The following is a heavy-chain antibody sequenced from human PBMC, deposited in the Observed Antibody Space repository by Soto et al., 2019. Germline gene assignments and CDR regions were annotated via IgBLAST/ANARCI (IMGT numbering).Heavy chain of an antibody. J-gene: IGHJ4*02. CDR3: ARRNYYYGSWSYYNERADY. D-gene: IGHD3-10*01. V-gene: IGHV4-39*01. CDR1: GGSISSSSYY. CDR2: IYYSGST. Sequence: QLQLQESGPGLVKPSETLSLTCTVSGGSISSSSYYWGWIRQPPGKGLEWIGSIYYSGSTYYNPSLQGRVAISVDTSNIHFSLKLSSVTAADTAVYYCARRNYYYGSWSYYNERADYWGQGTLVNVSS.